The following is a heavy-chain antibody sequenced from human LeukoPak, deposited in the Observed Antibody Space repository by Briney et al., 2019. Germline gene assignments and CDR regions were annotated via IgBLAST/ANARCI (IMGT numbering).Heavy chain of an antibody. Sequence: GASVKVSFKASGYTFTNYYIHWVRQAPGQGREGMAIINPSSGSTSYAQKFQGRVTMTRDTSTSTVYMELSSLRSEDTAMYYCAREYSNSQFDYWGQGTLVTVSS. CDR3: AREYSNSQFDY. CDR1: GYTFTNYY. CDR2: INPSSGST. D-gene: IGHD6-13*01. J-gene: IGHJ4*02. V-gene: IGHV1-46*01.